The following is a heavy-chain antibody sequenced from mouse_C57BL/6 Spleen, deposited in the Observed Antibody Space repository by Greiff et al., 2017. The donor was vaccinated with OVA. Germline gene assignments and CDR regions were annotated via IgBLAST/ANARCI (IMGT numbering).Heavy chain of an antibody. J-gene: IGHJ2*01. V-gene: IGHV1-9*01. Sequence: QVQLKESGAELMKPGASVKLSCKATGYTFTGYWIEWVKQRPGHGLEWIGEILPGSGSTNYNEQFKGKATFTADTSSNTDYMQLSSLTTEDSASYDCARLGTTVVAPDYWGKGTTLTVAS. CDR3: ARLGTTVVAPDY. CDR1: GYTFTGYW. D-gene: IGHD1-1*01. CDR2: ILPGSGST.